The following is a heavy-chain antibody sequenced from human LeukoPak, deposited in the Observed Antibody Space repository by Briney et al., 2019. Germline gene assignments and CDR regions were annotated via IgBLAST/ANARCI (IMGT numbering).Heavy chain of an antibody. V-gene: IGHV4-39*07. J-gene: IGHJ5*02. CDR2: IHSSGNS. D-gene: IGHD6-19*01. CDR3: ARGSIAVAPNWFDP. Sequence: SETLSLTCTVSGGSISGTDLYWGWIRQLPGKGLEWTGNIHSSGNSFCNPSLKSRVTISVDTSKNQFSLKLSSVTAADTAVYYCARGSIAVAPNWFDPWGQGTLVTVSS. CDR1: GGSISGTDLY.